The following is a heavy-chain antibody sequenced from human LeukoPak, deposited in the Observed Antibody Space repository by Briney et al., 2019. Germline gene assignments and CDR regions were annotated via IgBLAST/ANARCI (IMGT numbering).Heavy chain of an antibody. Sequence: SETLSLTCTVSGGSISSYHWSWIRQPPGKRLEWIGFISYSGSTNSNPSLKSRVAISIDTSEDQFSLKLSSVTAADTAVYYCVRGNYDSRGYSNAFDIWGQGAMVTVSS. CDR2: ISYSGST. CDR3: VRGNYDSRGYSNAFDI. V-gene: IGHV4-59*01. D-gene: IGHD3-22*01. J-gene: IGHJ3*02. CDR1: GGSISSYH.